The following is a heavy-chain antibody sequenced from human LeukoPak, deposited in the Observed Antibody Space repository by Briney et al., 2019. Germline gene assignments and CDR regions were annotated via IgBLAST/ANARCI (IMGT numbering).Heavy chain of an antibody. D-gene: IGHD3-3*01. CDR2: IKQDGSEK. CDR3: ARGSRDYDFWSGYSRYYYYYMDV. V-gene: IGHV3-7*01. Sequence: GGSLRLSCAASGFTFSSYGMSWVRQAPGKGLEWVANIKQDGSEKYYVDSVKGRFTISRDNAKNSLYLQMNSLRAEDTAVYYCARGSRDYDFWSGYSRYYYYYMDVWGKGTTVTVSS. CDR1: GFTFSSYG. J-gene: IGHJ6*03.